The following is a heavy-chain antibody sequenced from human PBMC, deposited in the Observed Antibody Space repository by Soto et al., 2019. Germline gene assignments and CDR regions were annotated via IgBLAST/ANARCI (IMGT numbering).Heavy chain of an antibody. J-gene: IGHJ4*02. Sequence: EVQLVESGGGLVKPGGSLRLSCAASGFTFSSYSMNWVLQAPGKGLEWVSSISSASTSIYYADSVKGRFTISRDNAKNPLYLQMNSLGAEDTAVYYCARSRGFATGYDDYWGQATLVTVSS. CDR3: ARSRGFATGYDDY. CDR1: GFTFSSYS. CDR2: ISSASTSI. V-gene: IGHV3-21*01. D-gene: IGHD2-15*01.